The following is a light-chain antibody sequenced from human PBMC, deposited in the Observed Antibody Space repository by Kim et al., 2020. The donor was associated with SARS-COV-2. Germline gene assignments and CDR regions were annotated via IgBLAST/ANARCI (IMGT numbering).Light chain of an antibody. J-gene: IGLJ3*02. CDR1: SNDVGAFDY. CDR2: DVS. Sequence: QSALTQPPSASASPGQSITISCAGTSNDVGAFDYVSWYQQHPGEAPKLMIYDVSKRPSGVSSRFSGSKSDNTASLTIAGLQAEDEADYYCCSHTISSTWVFGAGTQLTVL. CDR3: CSHTISSTWV. V-gene: IGLV2-14*03.